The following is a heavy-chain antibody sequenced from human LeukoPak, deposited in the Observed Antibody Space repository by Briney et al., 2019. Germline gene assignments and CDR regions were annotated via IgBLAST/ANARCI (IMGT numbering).Heavy chain of an antibody. V-gene: IGHV3-23*01. CDR3: ARYCSSTTCYDY. CDR2: ISGSGGST. CDR1: GFTFSSYA. D-gene: IGHD2-2*01. J-gene: IGHJ4*02. Sequence: AGGSLRLSCAASGFTFSSYAMSWVRQAPGKGLEWVSAISGSGGSTYYADSVKGRFTISRDNSKNTLYLQMNSLRAEDTAVYYCARYCSSTTCYDYWGQGTLVTVSS.